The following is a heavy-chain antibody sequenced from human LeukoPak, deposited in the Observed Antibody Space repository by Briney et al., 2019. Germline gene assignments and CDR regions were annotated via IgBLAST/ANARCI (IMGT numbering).Heavy chain of an antibody. Sequence: GGSLRLSCAASGFTVSSNYMSWVRQAPGKGLVWVSRINSDGSSTSYADSVKGRFSISRDNSKNTLYIQMSSLKAEDTAVYYCAKGSGRVRGTLALDFDYWGQGPLATVSS. D-gene: IGHD3-10*01. CDR2: INSDGSST. CDR3: AKGSGRVRGTLALDFDY. CDR1: GFTVSSNY. J-gene: IGHJ4*02. V-gene: IGHV3-74*01.